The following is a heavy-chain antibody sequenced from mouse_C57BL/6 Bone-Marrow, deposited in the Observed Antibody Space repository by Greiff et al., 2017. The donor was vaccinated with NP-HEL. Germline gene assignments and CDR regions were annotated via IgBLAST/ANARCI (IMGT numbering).Heavy chain of an antibody. Sequence: LQESGPGLVKPSQSLSLTCSVTGYSITSGYYWNWIRRFPGNKLEWVGSISYDGSNNYSPSLKTRIPITRDTSKNQFFLKLNSLTAEDTATYYCARAYGNYLDYWGQGTTLTVSS. CDR2: ISYDGSN. CDR3: ARAYGNYLDY. J-gene: IGHJ2*01. CDR1: GYSITSGYY. D-gene: IGHD2-10*02. V-gene: IGHV3-6*01.